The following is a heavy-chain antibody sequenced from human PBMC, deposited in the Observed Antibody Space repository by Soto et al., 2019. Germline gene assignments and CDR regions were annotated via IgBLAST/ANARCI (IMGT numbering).Heavy chain of an antibody. D-gene: IGHD3-22*01. V-gene: IGHV4-30-2*01. CDR2: IYHSGST. CDR3: ARGDDSSGYYSGNWFGP. CDR1: GGSISSGGYS. J-gene: IGHJ5*02. Sequence: PSETLSLTCAVSGGSISSGGYSWSWIRQPPGKGLEWIGYIYHSGSTYYNPSLKSRVTISVDRSKNQFSLKLSSVTAADTAVYYCARGDDSSGYYSGNWFGPWGQGTLVTVSS.